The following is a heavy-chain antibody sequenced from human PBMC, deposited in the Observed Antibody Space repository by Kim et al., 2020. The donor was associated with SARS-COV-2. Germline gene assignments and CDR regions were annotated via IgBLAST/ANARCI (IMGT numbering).Heavy chain of an antibody. D-gene: IGHD4-17*01. J-gene: IGHJ4*02. CDR2: IYYSGST. CDR3: ARHDYGDHDFDY. CDR1: GGSISSSSYY. Sequence: SETLSLTCTVSGGSISSSSYYWGWIRQPPGKGLEWIGSIYYSGSTYYNPSLKSRVTISVDTSKNQFSLKLSSVTAADTAVYYCARHDYGDHDFDYWGQGTLVTVSS. V-gene: IGHV4-39*01.